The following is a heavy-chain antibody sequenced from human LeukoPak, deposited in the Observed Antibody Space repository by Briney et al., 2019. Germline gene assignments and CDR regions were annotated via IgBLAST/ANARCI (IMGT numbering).Heavy chain of an antibody. CDR1: GDSLCRYY. CDR3: ARYSIAAAGREYYFVH. J-gene: IGHJ4*02. Sequence: TSDTLSLPCTLSGDSLCRYYGSGMPHPPGKGGGWLGHIYYSGSTNYNPPLKSRVTISLDTSKNQFSLTLSSVTAADTAVYYCARYSIAAAGREYYFVHWGQGTLVTVSS. D-gene: IGHD6-13*01. CDR2: IYYSGST. V-gene: IGHV4-59*07.